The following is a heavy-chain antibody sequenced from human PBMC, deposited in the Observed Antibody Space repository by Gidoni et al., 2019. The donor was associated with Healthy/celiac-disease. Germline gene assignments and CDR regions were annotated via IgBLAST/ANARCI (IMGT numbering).Heavy chain of an antibody. D-gene: IGHD6-13*01. CDR3: ARYSSSWYRSRFDP. J-gene: IGHJ5*02. CDR2: IYYSGST. Sequence: QLQLQESGPGLVKPSETLSLTCTVSGGSISSSSYYWGWIRQPPGKGLEWIGSIYYSGSTYYNPSLKSRVTISVDTSKNQFSLKLSSVTAADTAVYYCARYSSSWYRSRFDPWGQGTLVTVSS. V-gene: IGHV4-39*01. CDR1: GGSISSSSYY.